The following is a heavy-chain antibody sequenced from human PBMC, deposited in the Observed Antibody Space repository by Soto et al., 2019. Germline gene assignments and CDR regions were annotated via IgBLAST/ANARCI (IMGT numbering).Heavy chain of an antibody. CDR1: GFTFSSHA. D-gene: IGHD2-21*01. V-gene: IGHV3-30*18. J-gene: IGHJ4*02. CDR2: ILYDGTTE. CDR3: AKACNTYCYRSDY. Sequence: QVELVESGGGVVQPGTSLRLSCAASGFTFSSHAMHWVRQAPGKGLEWVAAILYDGTTEYYWDSVKGRFTISRDNSKSTLYLQMNSLRAEDTAVYYCAKACNTYCYRSDYWGQGTLVTVSS.